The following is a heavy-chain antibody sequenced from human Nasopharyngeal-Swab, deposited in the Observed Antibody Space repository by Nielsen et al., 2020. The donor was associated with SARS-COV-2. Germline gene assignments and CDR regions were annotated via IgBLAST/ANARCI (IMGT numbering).Heavy chain of an antibody. D-gene: IGHD6-19*01. CDR3: ARDPSSGWYFTELY. Sequence: SLKISCAASGFTFSSYVLHRVRQAPGKGLEWVAVISYDGSNKYYADSVKGRFTISRDNSKNTLYLQMNSLSAEDTAVYYCARDPSSGWYFTELYWGQGTLVTVSS. CDR1: GFTFSSYV. J-gene: IGHJ4*02. V-gene: IGHV3-30*03. CDR2: ISYDGSNK.